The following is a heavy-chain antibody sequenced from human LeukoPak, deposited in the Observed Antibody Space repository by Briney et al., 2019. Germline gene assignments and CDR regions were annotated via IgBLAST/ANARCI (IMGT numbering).Heavy chain of an antibody. CDR3: ARGDDSSGLYYFDY. D-gene: IGHD3-22*01. V-gene: IGHV4-34*01. CDR2: INHSGST. CDR1: GGSFSGYY. J-gene: IGHJ4*02. Sequence: SETLSLTCAVYGGSFSGYYWSWIRQPPGKGLEWIGEINHSGSTNYNPSLKSRVTISVDASKNQFSLKLSSVTAADTAVYYCARGDDSSGLYYFDYWGQGTLVTVSS.